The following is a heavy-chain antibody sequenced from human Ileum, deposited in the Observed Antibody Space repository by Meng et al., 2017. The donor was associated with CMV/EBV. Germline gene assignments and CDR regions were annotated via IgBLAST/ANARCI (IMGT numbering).Heavy chain of an antibody. CDR1: GFSFASYG. CDR3: AILLHSQHEFDH. D-gene: IGHD5-18*01. CDR2: IRYSGNDE. J-gene: IGHJ4*02. V-gene: IGHV3-30*02. Sequence: GESLKISCAASGFSFASYGLHGVRQAPGKGLEWVAFIRYSGNDEDYSDSVKGRFTVSRDNSENTSYLQMNSLRPEEKAVYCCAILLHSQHEFDHWGPGTLVTVSS.